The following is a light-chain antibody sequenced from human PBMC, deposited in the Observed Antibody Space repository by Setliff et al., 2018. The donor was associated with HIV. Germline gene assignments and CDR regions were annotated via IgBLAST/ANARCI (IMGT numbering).Light chain of an antibody. CDR3: CSYAGSYTFYV. V-gene: IGLV2-11*01. Sequence: LTQPRSVSGSPGQSVTISCTGTSSDVGGYNYVSWYQQHPGKAPKLMIYDVSERPSGVPDRFSGSKSANTASLTISGLQAEDEADYYCCSYAGSYTFYVFGTGTKVTVL. CDR1: SSDVGGYNY. CDR2: DVS. J-gene: IGLJ1*01.